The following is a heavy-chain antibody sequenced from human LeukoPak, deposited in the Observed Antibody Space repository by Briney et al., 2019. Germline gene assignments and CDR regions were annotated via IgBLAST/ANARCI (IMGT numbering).Heavy chain of an antibody. D-gene: IGHD1-26*01. Sequence: PETLSLTCTVSGGSISSYYWSWIRQPPGKGLEWIGYIYYSGSTNYNPSLKSRVTISVDTSKNQFSLKLSSVTAADTAVYYCARDRGSYYVDYWGQGTLVTVSS. CDR1: GGSISSYY. J-gene: IGHJ4*02. CDR3: ARDRGSYYVDY. V-gene: IGHV4-59*01. CDR2: IYYSGST.